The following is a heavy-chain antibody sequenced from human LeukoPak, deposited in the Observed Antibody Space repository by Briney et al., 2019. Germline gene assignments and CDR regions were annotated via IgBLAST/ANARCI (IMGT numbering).Heavy chain of an antibody. Sequence: PGGSLRLSCAASGFTFSSYEMNWVRQAPGKGLEWVSSISSSSSYIYYADSVKGRFTISRDNAKNSLYLQMNSLRAEDTAVYYCARNRGGSRTAPMDVWGKGTTVTVSS. CDR2: ISSSSSYI. CDR1: GFTFSSYE. V-gene: IGHV3-21*01. D-gene: IGHD2-15*01. J-gene: IGHJ6*03. CDR3: ARNRGGSRTAPMDV.